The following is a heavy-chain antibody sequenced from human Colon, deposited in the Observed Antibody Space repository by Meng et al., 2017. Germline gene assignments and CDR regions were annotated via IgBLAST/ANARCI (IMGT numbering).Heavy chain of an antibody. V-gene: IGHV4-31*03. CDR3: AGGYRYDY. Sequence: VQLQESGPILVKPPPTLVSHSTVSGASISSGGYYWTWIRPLPGKGLEWIGYIYYTGNTYYNPSLKSRLSLSIDRSQNQFSLKLSSVTAADTAMYYCAGGYRYDYWGQGTLVTVSS. D-gene: IGHD5-18*01. CDR2: IYYTGNT. CDR1: GASISSGGYY. J-gene: IGHJ4*02.